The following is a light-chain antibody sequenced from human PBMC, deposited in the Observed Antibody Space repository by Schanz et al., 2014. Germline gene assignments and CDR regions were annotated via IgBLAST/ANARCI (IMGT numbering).Light chain of an antibody. CDR1: TGAVTSGHY. J-gene: IGLJ2*01. V-gene: IGLV7-46*01. CDR2: DTS. Sequence: QTVVTQEPSLTVSPGGTVTLTCDSSTGAVTSGHYPYWFQQKPGQAPRTLIYDTSNKHSWTPARFSGSLLGGKAALTLSGAQPEDEAEYYCLLSYSGPHVIFGGGTKLTVL. CDR3: LLSYSGPHVI.